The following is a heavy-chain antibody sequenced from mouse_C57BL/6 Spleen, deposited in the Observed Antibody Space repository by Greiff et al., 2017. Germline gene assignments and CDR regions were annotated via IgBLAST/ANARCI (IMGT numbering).Heavy chain of an antibody. D-gene: IGHD2-3*01. CDR3: ARHDGYYPGYFDY. CDR1: GFTFSSYG. J-gene: IGHJ2*01. CDR2: ISSGGSYT. V-gene: IGHV5-6*01. Sequence: EVQLVESGGDLVKPGGSLKLSCAASGFTFSSYGMSWVRQTPDKRLEWVATISSGGSYTYYPDSVKGRFTISRDNAKNTLYLQMSSLKSEDTAMYYCARHDGYYPGYFDYWGQGTTLTVSS.